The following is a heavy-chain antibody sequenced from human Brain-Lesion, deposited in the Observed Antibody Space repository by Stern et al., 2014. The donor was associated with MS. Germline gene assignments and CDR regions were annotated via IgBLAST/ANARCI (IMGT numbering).Heavy chain of an antibody. CDR1: GFTFGNYW. V-gene: IGHV3-7*01. Sequence: VQLVESGGGLVQPGGSLTISCTAAGFTFGNYWLNWVRQAPGKGLERGAYIKEDGTEKNSVDSVKGGSTIYRDTARTALHPTMNSQRVEDTALYYCARVYNTIYGIVTQRGSGMDVWGQGTTVIVSS. CDR3: ARVYNTIYGIVTQRGSGMDV. J-gene: IGHJ6*02. D-gene: IGHD3-3*01. CDR2: IKEDGTEK.